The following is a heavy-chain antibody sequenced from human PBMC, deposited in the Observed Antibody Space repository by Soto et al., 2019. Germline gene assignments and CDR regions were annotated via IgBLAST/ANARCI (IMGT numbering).Heavy chain of an antibody. CDR3: AHSPCDSCSSKYDNWFDP. CDR2: IYWDDDK. D-gene: IGHD2-2*01. V-gene: IGHV2-5*02. Sequence: QITLKESGPTLVKPTQTLTLTCTFSGFSLSTSGVGVGWIRQPPGKALEWLALIYWDDDKRYSPSLKSRLTITKDTSKNQVVLTMTNMEPVDTATYYCAHSPCDSCSSKYDNWFDPRGQGTLVTVSS. J-gene: IGHJ5*02. CDR1: GFSLSTSGVG.